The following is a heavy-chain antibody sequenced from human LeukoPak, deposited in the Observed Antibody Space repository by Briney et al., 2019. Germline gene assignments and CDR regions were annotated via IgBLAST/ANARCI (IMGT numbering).Heavy chain of an antibody. D-gene: IGHD3-10*01. Sequence: GGSLSLSCTASGFSFSDNFMGWIRQAPGKGLQWVSYINSGGDMIYYSDAVKGRFSISRDNSKRSLYLQMNRLRVDDTAVYFCARGAYGWTFNPWGQGTLVSVSS. CDR3: ARGAYGWTFNP. CDR1: GFSFSDNF. J-gene: IGHJ5*02. V-gene: IGHV3-11*01. CDR2: INSGGDMI.